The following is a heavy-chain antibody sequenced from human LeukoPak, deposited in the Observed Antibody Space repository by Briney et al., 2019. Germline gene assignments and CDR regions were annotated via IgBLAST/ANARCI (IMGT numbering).Heavy chain of an antibody. D-gene: IGHD6-19*01. Sequence: GGSLRLSCAASGFTFSSYGMHWVRQAPGQGLEWVAVISYDGSNKYYADSVKGRFTISRDNSKNTLYLQMNSLRAEDTAVYYCAKDRVAVAGTLGDYFDYWGQGTLVTVSS. V-gene: IGHV3-30*18. CDR2: ISYDGSNK. CDR1: GFTFSSYG. CDR3: AKDRVAVAGTLGDYFDY. J-gene: IGHJ4*02.